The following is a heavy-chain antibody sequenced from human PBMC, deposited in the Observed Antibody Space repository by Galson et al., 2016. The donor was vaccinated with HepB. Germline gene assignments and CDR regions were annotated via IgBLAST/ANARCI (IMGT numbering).Heavy chain of an antibody. CDR2: MNPITGNS. Sequence: SVKVSCKASGYHFTSFDITWVRQATGQGPEWMGWMNPITGNSGYARDFQGRVTMTRATSISTAYMELSSLRSEDTAVYYCTRGPTGASYVDYWGQGTLVIVSS. CDR3: TRGPTGASYVDY. J-gene: IGHJ4*02. D-gene: IGHD3-16*01. CDR1: GYHFTSFD. V-gene: IGHV1-8*01.